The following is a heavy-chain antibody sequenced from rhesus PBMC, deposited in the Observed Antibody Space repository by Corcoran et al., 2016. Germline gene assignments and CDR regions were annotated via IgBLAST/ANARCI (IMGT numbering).Heavy chain of an antibody. CDR1: GYSFTSYW. CDR2: IDPSDSDT. V-gene: IGHV5-2*01. Sequence: EVRLVQSGAEVKRPGESLKISCKTSGYSFTSYWISVVRQMPGKGLEWMGAIDPSDSDTRYSPSFQGQVTISADQSISTAYLQWSSLKASDSATYYCARSGYRWYFDIWGPGTPITISS. J-gene: IGHJ2*01. D-gene: IGHD2-21*01. CDR3: ARSGYRWYFDI.